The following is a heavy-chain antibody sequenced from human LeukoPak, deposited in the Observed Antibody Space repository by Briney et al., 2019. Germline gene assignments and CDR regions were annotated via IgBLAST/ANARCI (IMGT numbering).Heavy chain of an antibody. Sequence: GGSLRLSCAASGFTFSSYSMNWVRQAPGKGLEWVSSISISSSYIYYADSVKGRFTISRDNAKNSLYLQMNSLRAEDTAVYYCARDKDYDILTGYDSGIDYWGQGTLVTVSS. CDR2: ISISSSYI. D-gene: IGHD3-9*01. CDR1: GFTFSSYS. CDR3: ARDKDYDILTGYDSGIDY. V-gene: IGHV3-21*01. J-gene: IGHJ4*02.